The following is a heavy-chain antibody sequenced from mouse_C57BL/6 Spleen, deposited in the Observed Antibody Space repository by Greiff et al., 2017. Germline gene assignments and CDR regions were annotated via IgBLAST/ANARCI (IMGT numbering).Heavy chain of an antibody. V-gene: IGHV1-5*01. CDR3: TSSESGPYAMDY. CDR2: IYPGNSDT. CDR1: GYTFTSYW. D-gene: IGHD1-3*01. Sequence: DVQLQASGTVLARPGASVTMSCKTSGYTFTSYWMHWVKQRPGQGLEWIGAIYPGNSDTSYNQKFKGKAKLTAVTSASTAYMELSSLTNEDSAVYYCTSSESGPYAMDYWGQGTSVTVSS. J-gene: IGHJ4*01.